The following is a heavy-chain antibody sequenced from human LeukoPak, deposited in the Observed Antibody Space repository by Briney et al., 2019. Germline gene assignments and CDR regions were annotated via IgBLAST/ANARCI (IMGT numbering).Heavy chain of an antibody. CDR3: ARGYYDSSGYYWDAFDI. Sequence: SETLSLTCTVSGGSISSYYWGWIRQPPGKGLEWIGSIYYSGSTYYNPSLKSRVTISVDTSKNQFSLKLSSVTAADTAVYYCARGYYDSSGYYWDAFDIWGQGTMVTVSS. CDR2: IYYSGST. J-gene: IGHJ3*02. V-gene: IGHV4-39*01. CDR1: GGSISSYY. D-gene: IGHD3-22*01.